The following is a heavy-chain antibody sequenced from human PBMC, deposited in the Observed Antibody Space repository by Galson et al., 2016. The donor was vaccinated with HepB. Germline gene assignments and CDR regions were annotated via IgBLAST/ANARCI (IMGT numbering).Heavy chain of an antibody. CDR2: IYWDDDK. D-gene: IGHD3-16*01. CDR1: GFSLTTSGVG. Sequence: PALVKPTQTLTLTCSFSGFSLTTSGVGVAWIRQSPGKALEWLALIYWDDDKRYSPSLKNRLIITKDTSKNRVVLTLTNMDPVDTATYFCTHQNYADYDDYWGQGTLVIVSS. J-gene: IGHJ4*02. CDR3: THQNYADYDDY. V-gene: IGHV2-5*02.